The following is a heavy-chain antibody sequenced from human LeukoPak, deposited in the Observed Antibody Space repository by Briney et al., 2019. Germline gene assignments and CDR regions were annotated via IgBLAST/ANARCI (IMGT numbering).Heavy chain of an antibody. CDR3: ARGANDYYYYYYMDV. V-gene: IGHV4-38-2*02. J-gene: IGHJ6*03. CDR2: IYHSGST. Sequence: SETLSLTCTVSGYSISSGYYWGWIRQPPGKWLEWIGSIYHSGSTYYNPSLKSRVTISVDTSKNQFSLKLSSVTAADTAVYYCARGANDYYYYYYMDVWGKGTTVTVSS. CDR1: GYSISSGYY.